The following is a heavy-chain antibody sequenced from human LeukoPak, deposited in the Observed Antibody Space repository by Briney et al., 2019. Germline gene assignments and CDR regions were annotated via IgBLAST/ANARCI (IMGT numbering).Heavy chain of an antibody. CDR1: GFTFTNDF. Sequence: GGSLRLSCAASGFTFTNDFMTWVRQAPGKGLEWVANMRVDGTDIHYVDSVKGRFTISSDNARNSLYLQMNTLRAEDTPVYYCARGRGWTYDSWGRGTLVTVSS. CDR3: ARGRGWTYDS. J-gene: IGHJ4*02. V-gene: IGHV3-7*04. CDR2: MRVDGTDI. D-gene: IGHD3/OR15-3a*01.